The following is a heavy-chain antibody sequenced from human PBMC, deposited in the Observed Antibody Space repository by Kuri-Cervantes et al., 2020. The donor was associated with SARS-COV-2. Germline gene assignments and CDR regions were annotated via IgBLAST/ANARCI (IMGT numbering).Heavy chain of an antibody. CDR2: INHSGST. D-gene: IGHD3-22*01. J-gene: IGHJ4*02. V-gene: IGHV4-34*01. CDR3: ARGGSMIVVRRYFDY. Sequence: ESLKISCAASRFTFNNYAMSWVRQPPGKGLEWIGEINHSGSTNYNPSLKSRVTISVDTSKNQFSLKLSSVTAADTAVYYCARGGSMIVVRRYFDYWGQGTLVTVSS. CDR1: RFTFNNYA.